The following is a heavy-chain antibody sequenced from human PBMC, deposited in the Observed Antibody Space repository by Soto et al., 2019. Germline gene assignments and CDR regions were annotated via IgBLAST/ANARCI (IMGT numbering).Heavy chain of an antibody. CDR2: IYYRGNT. Sequence: PSETLSLTCTVSGGSISSSSYYWGWIRQPPGKGLEWIGSIYYRGNTYYNPSLKSRVTISVDTSKNQFSLKLTSVTAADAALYYCARDFFDSSDYTTNWFDPWGQGTLVTVSS. J-gene: IGHJ5*02. V-gene: IGHV4-39*01. D-gene: IGHD3-22*01. CDR3: ARDFFDSSDYTTNWFDP. CDR1: GGSISSSSYY.